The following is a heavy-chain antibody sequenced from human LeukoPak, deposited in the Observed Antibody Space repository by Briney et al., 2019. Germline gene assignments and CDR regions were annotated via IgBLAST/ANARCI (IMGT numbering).Heavy chain of an antibody. V-gene: IGHV4-34*01. CDR2: INHSGST. J-gene: IGHJ3*02. CDR3: ARGANCGGDCYALDI. Sequence: SETLSLTCAVYGGSFSSYYWSWIRQPPGKGLEWIGEINHSGSTKYNPSLKGRVTISVDTSKKQSSLKLSSVTAADTAVYYCARGANCGGDCYALDIWGQGTMVTVSS. D-gene: IGHD2-21*02. CDR1: GGSFSSYY.